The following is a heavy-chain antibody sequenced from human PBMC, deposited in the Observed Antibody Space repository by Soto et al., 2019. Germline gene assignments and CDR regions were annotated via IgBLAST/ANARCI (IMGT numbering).Heavy chain of an antibody. CDR3: ARHSRSSSWSNWFDP. D-gene: IGHD6-13*01. J-gene: IGHJ5*02. V-gene: IGHV4-39*01. CDR2: IYYSGST. CDR1: GGSISSSSYY. Sequence: QLQLQESGPGLVKPSETLSLTCTVSGGSISSSSYYWGWIRQPPGKGLEWIGSIYYSGSTYYNPSLNSRVTISVDTSKNQFSLKRSSVTAADTAVYYCARHSRSSSWSNWFDPWGQGTLGTVSS.